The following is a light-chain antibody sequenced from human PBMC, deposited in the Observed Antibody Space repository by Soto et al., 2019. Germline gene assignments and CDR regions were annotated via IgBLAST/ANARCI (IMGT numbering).Light chain of an antibody. V-gene: IGLV1-44*01. CDR1: SSNIGSNT. J-gene: IGLJ2*01. CDR2: SNN. Sequence: QPVLTQPPSASGTPGQRVTISCSGSSSNIGSNTVNWYQQLPGTAPKLLIYSNNQRPSGVPDRFSGSKSGTSASLAISGLQSEHEADYYCAAWDDSLNALFGGGTKPTVL. CDR3: AAWDDSLNAL.